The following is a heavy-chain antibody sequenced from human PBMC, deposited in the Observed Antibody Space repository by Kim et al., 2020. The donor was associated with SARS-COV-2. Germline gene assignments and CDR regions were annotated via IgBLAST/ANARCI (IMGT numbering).Heavy chain of an antibody. Sequence: TYYHPSLESRVTISVDTSKNQFSLKLSSVTAAYTAVYYCARVSGSYYFDYWGQGTLVTVSS. D-gene: IGHD1-26*01. CDR3: ARVSGSYYFDY. CDR2: T. J-gene: IGHJ4*02. V-gene: IGHV4-31*02.